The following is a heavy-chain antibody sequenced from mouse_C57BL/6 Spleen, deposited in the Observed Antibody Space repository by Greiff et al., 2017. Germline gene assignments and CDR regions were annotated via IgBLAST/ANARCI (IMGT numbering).Heavy chain of an antibody. J-gene: IGHJ1*03. CDR3: ARTTVVATNFDV. Sequence: EVKLVESGPELVKPGASVKISCKASGYSFTGYYMNWVKQSPEKSLEWIGEINPSTGGTTYNQKFKAKATLTVDKSSSTAYMQLKSLTSEDSAVYYCARTTVVATNFDVWGTGTTVTVSS. CDR1: GYSFTGYY. D-gene: IGHD1-1*01. CDR2: INPSTGGT. V-gene: IGHV1-42*01.